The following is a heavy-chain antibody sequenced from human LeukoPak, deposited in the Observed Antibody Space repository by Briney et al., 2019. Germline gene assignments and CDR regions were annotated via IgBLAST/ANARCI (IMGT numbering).Heavy chain of an antibody. J-gene: IGHJ4*02. CDR1: GFTFSSYA. D-gene: IGHD5-18*01. CDR2: ISSSGDST. V-gene: IGHV3-23*01. CDR3: AKDLVYSYGYFDY. Sequence: GGSLRLSCAASGFTFSSYAMSWVRQAPGKGLEWVSGISSSGDSTYYADSVKGRFTISRDNSKNTLYLQMNSLRAEDTAVYYCAKDLVYSYGYFDYWGQGTLVTVSS.